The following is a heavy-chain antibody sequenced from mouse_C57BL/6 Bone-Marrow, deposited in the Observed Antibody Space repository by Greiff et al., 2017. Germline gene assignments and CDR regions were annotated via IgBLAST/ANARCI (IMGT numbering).Heavy chain of an antibody. D-gene: IGHD1-1*01. J-gene: IGHJ4*01. CDR2: ISGGGGNT. V-gene: IGHV5-9*01. Sequence: DVMLLESGGGLVKPGGSLKLSCAASGFTFSSYTMSWVRQTPAKRLEWVATISGGGGNTYYPDSVKGRFPISRDNAKNTPYLQMSSLRSEATDLYYGARRRSTGGCAMDDWGQGTSVTVSS. CDR3: ARRRSTGGCAMDD. CDR1: GFTFSSYT.